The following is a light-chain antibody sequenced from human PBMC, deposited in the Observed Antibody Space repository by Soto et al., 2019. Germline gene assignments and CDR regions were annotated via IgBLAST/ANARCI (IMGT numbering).Light chain of an antibody. CDR3: QQYHSYSDFT. Sequence: DIQMTQSPSTLSASIGDRVTITCRASQSISTWLAWYQQRPGKAPKLLMFKASSLESGVPSRFSGSGSGTEFTLTISSLQPDDFATYYCQQYHSYSDFTFGPGTRVDIK. V-gene: IGKV1-5*03. J-gene: IGKJ3*01. CDR1: QSISTW. CDR2: KAS.